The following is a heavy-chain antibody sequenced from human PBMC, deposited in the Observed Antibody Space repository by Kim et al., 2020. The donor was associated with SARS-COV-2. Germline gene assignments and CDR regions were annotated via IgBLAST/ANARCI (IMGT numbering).Heavy chain of an antibody. D-gene: IGHD3-10*01. CDR3: ARRAYMVRGVGDWFDP. CDR1: GYSFTSYW. V-gene: IGHV5-51*01. CDR2: IYPGDSDT. Sequence: GESLKISCKGSGYSFTSYWIGWVRQMPGKGLEWMGIIYPGDSDTRYSPSFQGQVTISADKSISTAYLQWSSLKASDTAMYYCARRAYMVRGVGDWFDPWGQGTLVTVSS. J-gene: IGHJ5*02.